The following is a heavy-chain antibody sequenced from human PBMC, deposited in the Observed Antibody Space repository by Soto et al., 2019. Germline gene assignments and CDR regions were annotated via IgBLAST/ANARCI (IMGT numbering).Heavy chain of an antibody. J-gene: IGHJ4*02. CDR2: ISGSGGST. CDR3: AAGAARAVVRKYFDY. Sequence: GGSLRLSCAASGFTFSSYAMSWVRQAPGKGLEWVSAISGSGGSTYYADSVKGRFTISRDNSKNTLYLQMNSLRADDTAVYYCAAGAARAVVRKYFDYWGQGTLVTVSS. CDR1: GFTFSSYA. D-gene: IGHD6-6*01. V-gene: IGHV3-23*01.